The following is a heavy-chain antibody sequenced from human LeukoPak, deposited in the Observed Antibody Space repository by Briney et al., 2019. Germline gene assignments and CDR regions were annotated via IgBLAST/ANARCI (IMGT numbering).Heavy chain of an antibody. CDR3: ATELLYCSSTSCYRSGFDY. Sequence: ASVKDTCKASGGTFISYAISWVRQAPGQGLEWMGGIIPIFGTANYAQKFQGRVTITADESTSTAYMELSSLRSEDTAVYYCATELLYCSSTSCYRSGFDYWGQGTLVTVSS. CDR2: IIPIFGTA. V-gene: IGHV1-69*13. J-gene: IGHJ4*02. D-gene: IGHD2-2*02. CDR1: GGTFISYA.